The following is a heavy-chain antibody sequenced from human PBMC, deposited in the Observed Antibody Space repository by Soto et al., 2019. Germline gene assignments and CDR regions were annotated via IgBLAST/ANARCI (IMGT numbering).Heavy chain of an antibody. Sequence: GGSLRLSCVASGFTFRRHWMRWGRQAPGKGLEWVSAISGSGGSTYYADSVKGRFTISRDNSKNTLYLQMNSLRAEDTAVYYCATRGGYEPSLWGQGTLVTVSS. V-gene: IGHV3-23*01. CDR1: GFTFRRHW. CDR2: ISGSGGST. D-gene: IGHD3-10*01. CDR3: ATRGGYEPSL. J-gene: IGHJ4*02.